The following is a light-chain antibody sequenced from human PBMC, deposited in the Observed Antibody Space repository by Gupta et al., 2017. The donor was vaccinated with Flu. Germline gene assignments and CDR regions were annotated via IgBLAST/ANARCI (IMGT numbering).Light chain of an antibody. CDR1: ILGNKY. J-gene: IGLJ3*02. V-gene: IGLV3-1*01. Sequence: SYELTQPPSVSVSPGQTASIACSGDILGNKYVCWYRQKPGQSPTLVLFQDSKRPSGIPERFSGSNSGNTATLTISGAQALDEADYYCHTWDNSIGVFGGGTKLTVL. CDR3: HTWDNSIGV. CDR2: QDS.